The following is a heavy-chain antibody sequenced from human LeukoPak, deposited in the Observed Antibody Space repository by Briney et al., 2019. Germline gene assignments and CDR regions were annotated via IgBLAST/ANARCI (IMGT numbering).Heavy chain of an antibody. V-gene: IGHV3-30*02. Sequence: GGSLRLSCAASGFTFSSYGMHWVRQAPGKGLEWVAFIRYDGSNKYYADSVKGRFTISRDNSKSTLYLQMNSLRAEDTAVYYCAKDLKFIAAASDYWGQGTLVTVSS. J-gene: IGHJ4*02. CDR2: IRYDGSNK. CDR3: AKDLKFIAAASDY. D-gene: IGHD6-13*01. CDR1: GFTFSSYG.